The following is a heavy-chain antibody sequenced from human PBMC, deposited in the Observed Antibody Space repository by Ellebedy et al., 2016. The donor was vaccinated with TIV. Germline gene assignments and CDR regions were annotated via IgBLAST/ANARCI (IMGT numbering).Heavy chain of an antibody. CDR2: IHSSGST. Sequence: MPSETLSLTCTVSGGSISTYYWSWIRQPPGKGLEWIGYIHSSGSTNHNPSLKSRVTISVDTSKNQFSLKLSSVTAADTAVYYCARRGGGSYSTNAFDIWGQGTMVTVSS. D-gene: IGHD1-26*01. CDR3: ARRGGGSYSTNAFDI. J-gene: IGHJ3*02. V-gene: IGHV4-59*08. CDR1: GGSISTYY.